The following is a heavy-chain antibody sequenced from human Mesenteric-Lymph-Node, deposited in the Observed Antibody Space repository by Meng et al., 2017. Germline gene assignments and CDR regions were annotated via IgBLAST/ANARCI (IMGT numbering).Heavy chain of an antibody. J-gene: IGHJ4*02. CDR1: GGSISRSDW. CDR2: TSHSGST. V-gene: IGHV4-4*02. D-gene: IGHD3-22*01. Sequence: QWQLPESGPVLGKPSETLSLTGAVSGGSISRSDWWSWVRQPPGKGLEWIGETSHSGSTNYSPSLKSRVTISLDKSKNQLSLKLNSVTAADTAVYYCASSDYYRSDYWGQGTLVTVSS. CDR3: ASSDYYRSDY.